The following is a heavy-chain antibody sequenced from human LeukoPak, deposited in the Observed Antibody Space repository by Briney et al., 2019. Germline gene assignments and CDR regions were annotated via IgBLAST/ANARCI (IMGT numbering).Heavy chain of an antibody. V-gene: IGHV3-15*07. CDR3: VRTGYCTTTSCALSAAY. D-gene: IGHD2-2*01. CDR1: GFTFSNAW. J-gene: IGHJ4*02. CDR2: IKSKTDGGTT. Sequence: GGSLRLSCAASGFTFSNAWMNWVRQAPGKGLEWVGRIKSKTDGGTTDYAAPVKGRFTISRDDSKNTLYLQMNCLKTEDTAVYYCVRTGYCTTTSCALSAAYWGQGTLVTVSS.